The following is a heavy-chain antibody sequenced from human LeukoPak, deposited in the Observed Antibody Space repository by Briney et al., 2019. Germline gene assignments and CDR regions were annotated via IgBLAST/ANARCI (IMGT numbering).Heavy chain of an antibody. D-gene: IGHD6-19*01. CDR3: ARSRLVRLFLDY. J-gene: IGHJ4*02. Sequence: SETLSLTCTVSGGSISSYYWSWIRQPPGKGLEWIGYIYYSGSTNYNPSLKSRVTISVDTSKNQFSLKLSSVTAADTAVYYCARSRLVRLFLDYWGQGTLVTVSS. V-gene: IGHV4-59*01. CDR2: IYYSGST. CDR1: GGSISSYY.